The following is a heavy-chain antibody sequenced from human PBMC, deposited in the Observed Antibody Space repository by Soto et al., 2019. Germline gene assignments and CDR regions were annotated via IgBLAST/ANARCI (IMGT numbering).Heavy chain of an antibody. Sequence: QITLKESGPTLVKPTQTLTLTCTFSGFSLSTSGVGVGWIRQPPGKALEWLALIYWDDDKRYSPSLKSRLTIXKXXSKNQVGLTMTNMDPVDTATDSCAHRRGYATWFDPWGQGTLVTVSS. V-gene: IGHV2-5*02. J-gene: IGHJ5*02. CDR1: GFSLSTSGVG. CDR2: IYWDDDK. D-gene: IGHD5-12*01. CDR3: AHRRGYATWFDP.